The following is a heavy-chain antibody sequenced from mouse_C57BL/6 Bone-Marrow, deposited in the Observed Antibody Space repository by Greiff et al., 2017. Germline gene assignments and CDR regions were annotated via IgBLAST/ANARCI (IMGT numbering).Heavy chain of an antibody. CDR1: GYTFTSYW. CDR3: AILLRYTFDV. CDR2: IDPSDSYT. Sequence: QVQLKQPGAELVMPGASVKLSCKASGYTFTSYWMHWVKQRPGQGLEWIGEIDPSDSYTTYNQKFKGKSTLTVDKSSSTAYMQLSSLTSEDSAVYYCAILLRYTFDVWGTGTTVTVSS. D-gene: IGHD1-1*01. J-gene: IGHJ1*03. V-gene: IGHV1-69*01.